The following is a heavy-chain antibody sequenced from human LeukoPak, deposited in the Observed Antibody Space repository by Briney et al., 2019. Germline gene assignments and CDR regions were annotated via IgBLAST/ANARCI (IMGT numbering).Heavy chain of an antibody. J-gene: IGHJ6*02. CDR2: IYYSGST. Sequence: PSETLSLTCTVSGGSISSYYWSWIRQPPGKGLEWIGYIYYSGSTNYNPSLKSRVTISVDTSKNQFSLKLSSVTAADTAVYYCARDFSDYVWGSYRHGMDVWGQGTTVTVSS. V-gene: IGHV4-59*01. CDR1: GGSISSYY. CDR3: ARDFSDYVWGSYRHGMDV. D-gene: IGHD3-16*02.